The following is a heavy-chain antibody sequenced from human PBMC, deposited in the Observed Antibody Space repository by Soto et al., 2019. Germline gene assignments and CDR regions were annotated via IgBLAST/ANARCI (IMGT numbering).Heavy chain of an antibody. J-gene: IGHJ4*02. CDR1: GYFFTSYG. CDR3: ARDFGSDLSAPGAVFDY. CDR2: ISPYNGNT. D-gene: IGHD3-3*01. Sequence: QVQLVQSGGEVVQPGASVKVSCKASGYFFTSYGISWVRQAPGQGLEWMGWISPYNGNTKYAQNFHGRVTMTTDTSTYTAYMELRSLRSDDPAVYYCARDFGSDLSAPGAVFDYWGQGTLVTVSS. V-gene: IGHV1-18*04.